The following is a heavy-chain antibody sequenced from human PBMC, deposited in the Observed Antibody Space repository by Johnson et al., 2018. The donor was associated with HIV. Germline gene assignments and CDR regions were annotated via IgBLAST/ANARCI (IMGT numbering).Heavy chain of an antibody. V-gene: IGHV3-30*19. CDR2: ISHDGSNK. CDR3: AREGNYYDSSSHVFDI. D-gene: IGHD3-22*01. Sequence: QVQLVESGGGVVQPGGSLRLSCAASGFSFSSYGMHWVRQAPGKGLEWVAVISHDGSNKYYADSVRGRFTISRDKSRNTLYLQMNSLRAEDTAVHYCAREGNYYDSSSHVFDIWGQGTMVTVSS. CDR1: GFSFSSYG. J-gene: IGHJ3*02.